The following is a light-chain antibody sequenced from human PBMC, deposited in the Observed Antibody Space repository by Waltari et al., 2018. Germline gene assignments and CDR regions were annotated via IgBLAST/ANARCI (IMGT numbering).Light chain of an antibody. Sequence: EIVLTQSPGTLSLSPGERATLSCRASQSVSSSYLAWYQQKPGQAPRLLIYGASSRATGIPDRFGGSGSGTDFTLTISRLEPEDFAVYYCQQYGSSPRLTFGGGTKVEIK. CDR2: GAS. V-gene: IGKV3-20*01. J-gene: IGKJ4*01. CDR1: QSVSSSY. CDR3: QQYGSSPRLT.